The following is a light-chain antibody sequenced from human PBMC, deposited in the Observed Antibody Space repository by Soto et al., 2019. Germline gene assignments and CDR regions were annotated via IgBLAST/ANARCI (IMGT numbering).Light chain of an antibody. CDR1: QSVSSNY. V-gene: IGKV3-20*01. Sequence: EIVLTQSPGTLSLSPGDRATLSCRASQSVSSNYLAWYQPKPGQAPRLLSYGASSRATGIPDRFSGSGSGTDFTLTISRLEPEDFAVYYCQRYGTSLPLTFGGGTKVEIK. CDR2: GAS. CDR3: QRYGTSLPLT. J-gene: IGKJ4*01.